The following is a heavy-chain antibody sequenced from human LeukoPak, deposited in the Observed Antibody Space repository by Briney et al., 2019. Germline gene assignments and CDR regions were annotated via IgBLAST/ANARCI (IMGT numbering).Heavy chain of an antibody. CDR3: ARDSIRQQLYYFDY. CDR1: GFTFSSYD. J-gene: IGHJ4*02. V-gene: IGHV3-30*02. D-gene: IGHD6-13*01. Sequence: GGSLRLSCAASGFTFSSYDMHWVRQAPGKGLGWVAFIQYDESTKYYADSLKGRFTISRDNSKNTLYLQMNSLRPEDTAVYYCARDSIRQQLYYFDYWGQGTLVTVSS. CDR2: IQYDESTK.